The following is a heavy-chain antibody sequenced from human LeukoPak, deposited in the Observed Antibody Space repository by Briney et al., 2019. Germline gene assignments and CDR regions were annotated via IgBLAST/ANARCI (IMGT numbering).Heavy chain of an antibody. D-gene: IGHD3-9*01. CDR1: GGTFSSYA. V-gene: IGHV1-69*06. Sequence: SVKVSCKASGGTFSSYAISWVRQAPGQGLEWMGGIIPIFGTANYAQKFQGRVTITADKSTSTAYMELSSLRSDDTAVYYCASGGSTMFFSSAAFDIWGQGTMVTVSS. CDR2: IIPIFGTA. CDR3: ASGGSTMFFSSAAFDI. J-gene: IGHJ3*02.